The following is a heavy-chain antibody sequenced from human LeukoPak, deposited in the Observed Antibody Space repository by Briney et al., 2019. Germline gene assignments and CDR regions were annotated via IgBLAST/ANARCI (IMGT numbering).Heavy chain of an antibody. V-gene: IGHV4-4*07. CDR3: ARLLGSSGYAGDWYFDL. CDR2: LYTNGTV. D-gene: IGHD3-22*01. J-gene: IGHJ2*01. CDR1: GASITRYY. Sequence: PSETLSLTCSVSGASITRYYWTWIRQPVGKGLEWFGRLYTNGTVNYSPSLRSRVTMSRDTSRNQFSLKLTSVTAADTAVYYCARLLGSSGYAGDWYFDLWGPGALVTVSS.